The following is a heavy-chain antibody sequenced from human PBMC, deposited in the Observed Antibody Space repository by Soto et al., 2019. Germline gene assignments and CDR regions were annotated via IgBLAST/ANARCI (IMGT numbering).Heavy chain of an antibody. CDR1: GGSITSSGFW. CDR3: AKRAYGDPYDP. D-gene: IGHD4-17*01. J-gene: IGHJ5*02. CDR2: IYDTGNT. Sequence: HLQLQESGPGLVKSSETLSLTCAVSGGSITSSGFWWSWIRQPPGKGLEWIGTIYDTGNTFYNPSPRGRVTISADTSRNEFALNFNSVTAADTAVYYCAKRAYGDPYDPWGQGTLVTVSS. V-gene: IGHV4-39*01.